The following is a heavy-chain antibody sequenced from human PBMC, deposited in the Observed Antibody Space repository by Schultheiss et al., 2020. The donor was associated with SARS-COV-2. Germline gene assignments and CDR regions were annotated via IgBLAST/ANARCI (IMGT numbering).Heavy chain of an antibody. D-gene: IGHD6-6*01. CDR1: GGSISSYY. CDR3: ARGGLYVVAARNFKFDY. Sequence: SQTLSLTCTVSGGSISSYYWSWIRQPPGKGLEWIGYIYYSGSTNYNPSLKSRVTISVDTSKNQFSLKLSSVTAADTAVYYCARGGLYVVAARNFKFDYWGQGTLVTVSS. V-gene: IGHV4-59*12. CDR2: IYYSGST. J-gene: IGHJ4*02.